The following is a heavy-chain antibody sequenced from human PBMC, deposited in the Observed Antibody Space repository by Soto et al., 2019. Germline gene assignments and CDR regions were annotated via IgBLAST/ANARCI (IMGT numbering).Heavy chain of an antibody. Sequence: GGSLRLSCAGSGFTFSNYWIHWVRQAPGKGLVWVARANPDGTSTNYADSVEGRFTVSRDNAKNTLFLQMNSLRAGDTAVYFCVRGTNDWPGMDYWGQGTLVTVSS. CDR2: ANPDGTST. CDR3: VRGTNDWPGMDY. J-gene: IGHJ4*02. CDR1: GFTFSNYW. V-gene: IGHV3-74*01. D-gene: IGHD3-9*01.